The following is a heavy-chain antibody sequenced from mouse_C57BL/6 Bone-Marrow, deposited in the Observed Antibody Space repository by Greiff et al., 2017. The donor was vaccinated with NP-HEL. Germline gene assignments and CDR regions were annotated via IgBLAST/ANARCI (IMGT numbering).Heavy chain of an antibody. CDR1: GYSITSGYY. Sequence: DVKLQESGPGLVKPSQSLSLTCSVTGYSITSGYYWNWIRQFPGNKLEWMGYISYDGSNNYNPSLKNRISITRDTSKNQFFLKLNSVTTEDTATYYCAREDTTVVGDDFDYWGQGTTLTVSS. J-gene: IGHJ2*01. V-gene: IGHV3-6*01. D-gene: IGHD1-1*01. CDR3: AREDTTVVGDDFDY. CDR2: ISYDGSN.